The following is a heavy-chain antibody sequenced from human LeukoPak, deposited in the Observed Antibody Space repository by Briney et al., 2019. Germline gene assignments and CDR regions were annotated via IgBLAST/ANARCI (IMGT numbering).Heavy chain of an antibody. J-gene: IGHJ4*02. D-gene: IGHD3-22*01. CDR3: AARLYYYDRSGYYGY. CDR1: GGSISSYY. CDR2: IYYSGST. V-gene: IGHV4-59*01. Sequence: SETLSLTCTVSGGSISSYYWSWIRRPPGKGLEWIGYIYYSGSTNYNPSLKSRVTISVDTSKNQFSLKLSSVTAADTAVYYCAARLYYYDRSGYYGYWGQGTLVTVSS.